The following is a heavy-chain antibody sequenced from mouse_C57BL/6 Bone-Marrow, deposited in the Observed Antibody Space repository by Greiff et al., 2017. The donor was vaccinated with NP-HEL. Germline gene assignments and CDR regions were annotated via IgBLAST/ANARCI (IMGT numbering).Heavy chain of an antibody. J-gene: IGHJ2*01. D-gene: IGHD1-1*01. Sequence: EVKLVESGGDLVKPGGSLKLSCAASGFTFSSYGMSWVRQTPDKRLEWVATISSGGSYTYYPDSVKGRFTISRDNAKNTLYLQMSSLKSEDTAMYYCARHNTTVGAGYFDYWGQGTTLTVSS. CDR2: ISSGGSYT. CDR3: ARHNTTVGAGYFDY. CDR1: GFTFSSYG. V-gene: IGHV5-6*02.